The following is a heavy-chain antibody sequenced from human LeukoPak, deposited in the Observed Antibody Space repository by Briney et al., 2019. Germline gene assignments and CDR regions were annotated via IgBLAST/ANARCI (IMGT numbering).Heavy chain of an antibody. CDR2: ISAYNGNT. Sequence: ASVKVSCKASGYTFTSYGISWVRQAPGQGLEWMGWISAYNGNTNYAQKLQGRVTMTTDTSTSTAYMELTSLRSDDTAVYYCARGPAPSVTAIFSGYYYYYMDVWGKGTTVTVSS. D-gene: IGHD2-21*02. CDR1: GYTFTSYG. J-gene: IGHJ6*03. V-gene: IGHV1-18*01. CDR3: ARGPAPSVTAIFSGYYYYYMDV.